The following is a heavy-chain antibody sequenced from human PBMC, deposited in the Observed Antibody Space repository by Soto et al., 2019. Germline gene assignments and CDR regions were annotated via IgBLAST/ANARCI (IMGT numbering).Heavy chain of an antibody. J-gene: IGHJ4*02. CDR1: GYTLTGYY. Sequence: ASVKVSCKASGYTLTGYYMHWVRQATKQGLEWMGWINPNSGGTNYAQKFQGWVTMTRDTSISTAYMELSRLRSDDTAVYYCARGGRYSSSWYNGQGFDYWGQGTLVTVSS. V-gene: IGHV1-2*04. D-gene: IGHD6-13*01. CDR3: ARGGRYSSSWYNGQGFDY. CDR2: INPNSGGT.